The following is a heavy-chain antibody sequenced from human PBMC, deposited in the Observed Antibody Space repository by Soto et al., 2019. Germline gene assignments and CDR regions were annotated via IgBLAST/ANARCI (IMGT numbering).Heavy chain of an antibody. CDR1: GFIFSSYA. J-gene: IGHJ4*02. CDR3: AKGMTETDS. D-gene: IGHD2-21*02. V-gene: IGHV3-23*01. CDR2: ISDSGGNS. Sequence: GSLRLSCAASGFIFSSYAMSWVRQAPGKGLEWVSAISDSGGNSYYADSVKGRFTISRDNSKNTLYLQINSLRAEDTAIYYCAKGMTETDSWGQGTLVTVSS.